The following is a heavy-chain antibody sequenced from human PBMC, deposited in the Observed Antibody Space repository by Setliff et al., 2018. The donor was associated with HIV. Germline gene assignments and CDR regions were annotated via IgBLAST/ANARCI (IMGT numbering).Heavy chain of an antibody. CDR2: LFHSGNT. CDR1: GDSIRNDY. Sequence: PSETLSLTCTVSGDSIRNDYWSWIRQPPGKGLEWIGSLFHSGNTYYTPSVKSRVIISVDMSKNQFSLNLSSVTAADTAVYYCARGSSSIFGVLVLLPHSYYYMDVWGKGTTVTVSS. V-gene: IGHV4-38-2*02. D-gene: IGHD3-3*01. J-gene: IGHJ6*03. CDR3: ARGSSSIFGVLVLLPHSYYYMDV.